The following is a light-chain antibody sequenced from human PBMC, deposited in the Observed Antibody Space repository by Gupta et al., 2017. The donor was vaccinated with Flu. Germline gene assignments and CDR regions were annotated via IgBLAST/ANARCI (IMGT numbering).Light chain of an antibody. CDR3: HQYDDWPPWT. V-gene: IGKV3-15*01. CDR1: QSVYTS. CDR2: DVS. Sequence: EKVMTQSPATLSVSPGERVTLSCRASQSVYTSLAWYQQKPGQAPRLLIYDVSTRATDIPARFGGSGSGTEFTLTITSLQSDDVAVYYCHQYDDWPPWTFGQGTRVEMK. J-gene: IGKJ1*01.